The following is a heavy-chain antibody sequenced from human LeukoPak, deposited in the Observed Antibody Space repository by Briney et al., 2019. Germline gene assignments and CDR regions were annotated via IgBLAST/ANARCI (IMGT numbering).Heavy chain of an antibody. D-gene: IGHD7-27*01. CDR2: INPNTGDT. CDR3: ARGPDDDPYLGAFDI. Sequence: ASVKVSCKAPGCTFTGYYMHWVRQAPGQGLEWMGWINPNTGDTNYAQKFQGRVTMTRDTSISTAYMELSSLRSDDTAVYYCARGPDDDPYLGAFDIWGQGTMVTVSS. V-gene: IGHV1-2*02. CDR1: GCTFTGYY. J-gene: IGHJ3*02.